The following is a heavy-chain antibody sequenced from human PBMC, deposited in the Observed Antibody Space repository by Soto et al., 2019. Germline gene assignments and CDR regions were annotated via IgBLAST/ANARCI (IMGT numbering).Heavy chain of an antibody. D-gene: IGHD1-26*01. CDR1: DGAFGGYY. CDR3: ARGARVGATPNQYSPLVY. Sequence: ETLSLTCAVYDGAFGGYYWSGIRQPPGKGLEWIGEINHSGSTNYNPSLKSRVTISVDTSKNQFSLKLSSVTAADTAVYYCARGARVGATPNQYSPLVYWGQGTLVTVSS. V-gene: IGHV4-34*01. J-gene: IGHJ4*02. CDR2: INHSGST.